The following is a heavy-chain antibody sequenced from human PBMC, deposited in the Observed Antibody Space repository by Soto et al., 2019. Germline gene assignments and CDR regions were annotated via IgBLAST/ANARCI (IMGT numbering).Heavy chain of an antibody. J-gene: IGHJ4*02. Sequence: QVQLVESGGGVVQPGRSLRLSCAASGFTFSSYGMHWVRQAPGKGLEWVAVISYDGSNKYYADSVKGRFTISRDNSKNTLYLQMNSLRAEDTAVYYCAKDEGLSYYDSSGYLDYGGQGTLVTVSS. CDR2: ISYDGSNK. V-gene: IGHV3-30*18. D-gene: IGHD3-22*01. CDR3: AKDEGLSYYDSSGYLDY. CDR1: GFTFSSYG.